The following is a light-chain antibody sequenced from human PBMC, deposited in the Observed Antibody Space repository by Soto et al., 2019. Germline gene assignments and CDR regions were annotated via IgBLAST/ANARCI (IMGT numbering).Light chain of an antibody. J-gene: IGLJ2*01. V-gene: IGLV2-14*01. CDR3: SSYTTSSTPVL. Sequence: QSVLTQPASVSGSPGQSITISCTGTSSDFGSYNYVSWYQYHPGKAPKLMIYEVSNRPSGVSYRFSGSKSGNTASLTISGLQPEDEDDYYCSSYTTSSTPVLFGGGTKLTVL. CDR1: SSDFGSYNY. CDR2: EVS.